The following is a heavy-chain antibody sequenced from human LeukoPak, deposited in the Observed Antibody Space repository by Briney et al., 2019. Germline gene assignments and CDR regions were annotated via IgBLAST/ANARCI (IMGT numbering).Heavy chain of an antibody. D-gene: IGHD3-10*01. CDR1: GFTFRNYG. Sequence: TGGSLRLSCAASGFTFRNYGMHWVRLAPGKGLEWVAFIRYDGSIKYYVDPVKGRFTVSRDNSKNTLYLQMNSLRAEDTAVYYCAKDVNVGGYYFDYWGQGTLVTVSS. CDR3: AKDVNVGGYYFDY. J-gene: IGHJ4*02. CDR2: IRYDGSIK. V-gene: IGHV3-30*02.